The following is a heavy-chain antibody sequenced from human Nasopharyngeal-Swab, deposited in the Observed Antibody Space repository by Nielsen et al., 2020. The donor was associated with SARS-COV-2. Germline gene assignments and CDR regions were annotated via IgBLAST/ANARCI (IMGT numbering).Heavy chain of an antibody. V-gene: IGHV4-39*01. Sequence: WIRQPPGKGLERIGSIYYSGSTYYNPSLKSRVTISVDTSKNQFSLKLSSVTAADTAVYYCARLDVSAAGRDYWGQGTLVTVSS. J-gene: IGHJ4*02. CDR3: ARLDVSAAGRDY. D-gene: IGHD6-13*01. CDR2: IYYSGST.